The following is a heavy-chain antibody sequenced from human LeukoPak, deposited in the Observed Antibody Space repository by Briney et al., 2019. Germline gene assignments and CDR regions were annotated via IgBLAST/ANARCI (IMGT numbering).Heavy chain of an antibody. CDR2: IYYSGST. Sequence: KPSETLSLTCTVSGGSISSYYWSWIRQPPGKGLEWIGYIYYSGSTNYNPSLKSRVTISVDTSKNQFSLKLSSVTAADTAVYYCARFGGAGWFDPWGQGTLVTVSS. V-gene: IGHV4-59*08. CDR3: ARFGGAGWFDP. D-gene: IGHD3-10*01. J-gene: IGHJ5*02. CDR1: GGSISSYY.